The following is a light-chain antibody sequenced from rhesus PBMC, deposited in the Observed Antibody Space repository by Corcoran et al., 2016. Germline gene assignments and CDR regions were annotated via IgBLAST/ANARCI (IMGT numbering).Light chain of an antibody. CDR1: QSVSSY. CDR3: YQHSSGYS. V-gene: IGKV3-10*01. Sequence: QLILTQSPATLSLSPGERATLSCRASQSVSSYLAWYQQKPGQAPRLLIYGASSRATGIPDRVSGSGSGTDFTPTISSLEPEDVGVYHCYQHSSGYSFGQGTKVEIK. CDR2: GAS. J-gene: IGKJ2*01.